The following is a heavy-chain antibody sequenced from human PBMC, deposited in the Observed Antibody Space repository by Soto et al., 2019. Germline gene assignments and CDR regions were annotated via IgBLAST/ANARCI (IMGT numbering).Heavy chain of an antibody. CDR2: ISAYNGNT. CDR3: ARDGAVVATDYYYYYGMDV. D-gene: IGHD2-2*01. CDR1: GYTFTSYG. J-gene: IGHJ6*02. Sequence: QVQLVQSRAEVKKPGASVKVSCKASGYTFTSYGISWVRQAPGQGLEWMGWISAYNGNTDYAQKLQGRVTMTTDTSTSTAYMELRSLRSDDTAVYYCARDGAVVATDYYYYYGMDVWGQGTTVTVSS. V-gene: IGHV1-18*01.